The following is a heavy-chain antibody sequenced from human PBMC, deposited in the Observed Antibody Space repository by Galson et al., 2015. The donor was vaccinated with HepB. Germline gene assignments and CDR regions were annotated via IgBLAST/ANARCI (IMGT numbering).Heavy chain of an antibody. CDR3: ARDWDNRNPYYYYYYYMDV. Sequence: SLRLSCAASGFTFSSYWMSWVRQAPGKGLEWVANIKQNGSEKYYVDSVKGRFTISRDNAKNSLYLQMNSLRAEDTAVYYCARDWDNRNPYYYYYYYMDVWGKGTTVTVSS. CDR2: IKQNGSEK. D-gene: IGHD1-14*01. V-gene: IGHV3-7*03. CDR1: GFTFSSYW. J-gene: IGHJ6*03.